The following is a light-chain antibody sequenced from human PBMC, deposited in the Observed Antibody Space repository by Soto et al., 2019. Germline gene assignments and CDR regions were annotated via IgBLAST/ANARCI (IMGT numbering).Light chain of an antibody. CDR2: DVR. J-gene: IGLJ3*02. CDR3: CSYAGSYVWV. CDR1: SSDVGGYNY. V-gene: IGLV2-11*01. Sequence: QSALTQPASVSGSPGQSITISCTGSSSDVGGYNYVSWYQQHPGKAPKLMIYDVRKRPSGVPDRFSASKSGSTASLTISGLQAEDEADYYCCSYAGSYVWVFGGGTKLTVL.